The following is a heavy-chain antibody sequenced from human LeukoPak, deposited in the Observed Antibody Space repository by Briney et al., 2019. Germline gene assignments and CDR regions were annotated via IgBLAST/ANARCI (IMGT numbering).Heavy chain of an antibody. CDR2: IYYSGST. V-gene: IGHV4-39*01. CDR3: ARWSSSYYTFFDY. J-gene: IGHJ4*02. Sequence: PSETLSLTCTVSGGSISSSSYYWGWIRQPPGKGLEWIGSIYYSGSTYYNPSLKSRVTISVDTSKNQFSLKLSSVTAADTAVYYCARWSSSYYTFFDYWGQGTLVTVSS. CDR1: GGSISSSSYY. D-gene: IGHD1-26*01.